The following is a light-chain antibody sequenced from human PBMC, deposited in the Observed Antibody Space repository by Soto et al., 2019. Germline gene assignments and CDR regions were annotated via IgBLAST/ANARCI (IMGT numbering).Light chain of an antibody. V-gene: IGKV3-15*01. Sequence: EIVMTQSPATLSVSVGERATLSCRASHSVSSKLAWYQQNPGQAPRLLIYGASTRATDIPARFSGSGSATEFSLTFSSLQSEDFASYYCQQSNYWPLQLTFGGGTKVEIQ. J-gene: IGKJ4*01. CDR2: GAS. CDR3: QQSNYWPLQLT. CDR1: HSVSSK.